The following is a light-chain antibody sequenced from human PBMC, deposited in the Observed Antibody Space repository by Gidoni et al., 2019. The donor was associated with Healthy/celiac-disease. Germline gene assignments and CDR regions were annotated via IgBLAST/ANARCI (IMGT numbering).Light chain of an antibody. CDR3: MQALQTPWT. V-gene: IGKV2-28*01. CDR1: QSLLHSNGYNY. CDR2: LGS. J-gene: IGKJ1*01. Sequence: DIVMTQSPLSLPVTPGEPASISCRSSQSLLHSNGYNYLDWYLQKPGQSPQLLIYLGSNRASGVPDRFSSSGSGTDFTLKISRVEAEDVGVYYCMQALQTPWTFXQXTKVEIK.